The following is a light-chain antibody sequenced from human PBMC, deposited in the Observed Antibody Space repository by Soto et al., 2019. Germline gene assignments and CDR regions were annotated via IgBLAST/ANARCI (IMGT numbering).Light chain of an antibody. CDR1: QSILGW. J-gene: IGKJ2*01. CDR2: DAS. CDR3: MQGTHWPPYT. Sequence: DIQMTQSPSTLSASVGDRVTITCRASQSILGWLAWYQQKPGKAPKLLIYDASSLESGVPSRFSGSGSVTEFTLTITSLQPDDFATYYCMQGTHWPPYTFGQGTTLEIK. V-gene: IGKV1-5*01.